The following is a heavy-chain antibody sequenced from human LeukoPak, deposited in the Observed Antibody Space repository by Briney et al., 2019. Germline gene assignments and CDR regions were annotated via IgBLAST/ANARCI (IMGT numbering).Heavy chain of an antibody. CDR1: GFTFSSYA. D-gene: IGHD3-22*01. Sequence: RAGGSLRLSCAASGFTFSSYAMSWVRQAPGKGLEWVSYISSSGSTIYYADSVKGRFTISRDNAKNSLYLQMNSLRAEDTAVYYCARKYYYDSSGYYWGQGTLVTVSS. V-gene: IGHV3-48*04. CDR2: ISSSGSTI. J-gene: IGHJ4*02. CDR3: ARKYYYDSSGYY.